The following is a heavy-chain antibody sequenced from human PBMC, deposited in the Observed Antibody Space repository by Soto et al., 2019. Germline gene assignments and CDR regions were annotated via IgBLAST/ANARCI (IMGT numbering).Heavy chain of an antibody. J-gene: IGHJ4*02. D-gene: IGHD4-17*01. Sequence: QVQLVQSEAEVKKPGASVKVSCKASGYTFTSYDINWVRQATGQGLEWMGWMNPNSGNTGYAQKFQGRVTMTRNTSISTAYMELSSLRSEDTAVYYCARGRAIRYGGNSPLGYWGQGTLVTVSS. CDR3: ARGRAIRYGGNSPLGY. V-gene: IGHV1-8*01. CDR2: MNPNSGNT. CDR1: GYTFTSYD.